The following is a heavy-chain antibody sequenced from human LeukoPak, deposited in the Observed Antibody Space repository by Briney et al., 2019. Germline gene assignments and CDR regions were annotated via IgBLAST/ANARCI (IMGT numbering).Heavy chain of an antibody. V-gene: IGHV3-30-3*01. J-gene: IGHJ3*01. CDR2: ISYDGSNK. Sequence: GRSLRLSCAASGFTFSSYAMHWVRQAPGKGLEWVAVISYDGSNKYYADSVKGRFTISRDNSKNTLYLQMDSLRAEDAAVYNCARGDGYFDWLFPGAFDFWGQGTMVTVSS. D-gene: IGHD3-9*01. CDR3: ARGDGYFDWLFPGAFDF. CDR1: GFTFSSYA.